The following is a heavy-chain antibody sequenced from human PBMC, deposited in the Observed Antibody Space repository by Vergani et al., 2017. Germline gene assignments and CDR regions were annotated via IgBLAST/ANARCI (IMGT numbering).Heavy chain of an antibody. Sequence: QVQLVQSGAEVKKPGASVKVSCKASGYTFTSYGISWVRQAPGQGLEWMGWISAYNGNTNYAQKLQGKVTMTTATSTSKAYMELRSLRSDDTALYYCARVAESDIASRHWCDPWGQGTLVTVSS. D-gene: IGHD6-6*01. CDR1: GYTFTSYG. J-gene: IGHJ5*02. CDR3: ARVAESDIASRHWCDP. V-gene: IGHV1-18*01. CDR2: ISAYNGNT.